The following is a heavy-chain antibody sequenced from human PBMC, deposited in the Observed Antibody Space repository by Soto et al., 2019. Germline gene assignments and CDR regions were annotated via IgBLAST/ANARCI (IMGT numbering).Heavy chain of an antibody. CDR1: GFTFSSYA. CDR2: ISGSGGST. CDR3: AKSVYYYDSSGYYDYNYFEY. D-gene: IGHD3-22*01. V-gene: IGHV3-23*01. Sequence: GGSLRLSCAASGFTFSSYAMSWVRQAPGKGLEWVSAISGSGGSTYYADSVKGRFTISRDNSKNTLYLQMNSLRAEDTAVYYCAKSVYYYDSSGYYDYNYFEYWGQGTLVTVSS. J-gene: IGHJ4*02.